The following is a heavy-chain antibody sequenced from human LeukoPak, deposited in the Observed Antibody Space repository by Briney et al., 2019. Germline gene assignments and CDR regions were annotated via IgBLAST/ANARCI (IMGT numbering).Heavy chain of an antibody. CDR3: VSFYETY. CDR1: GFTFSNSW. Sequence: GGSLRLSCAASGFTFSNSWLHRVRQAPGKGLVWVSHINSDGSWTSYADSVKGRFTISKDNAKNTVYLQMNSLRAEDTAVYYCVSFYETYWGRGTLVTVSS. V-gene: IGHV3-74*01. J-gene: IGHJ4*02. CDR2: INSDGSWT. D-gene: IGHD2/OR15-2a*01.